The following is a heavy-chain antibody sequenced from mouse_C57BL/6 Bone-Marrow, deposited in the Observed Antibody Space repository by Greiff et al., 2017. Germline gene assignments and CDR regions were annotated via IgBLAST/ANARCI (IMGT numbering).Heavy chain of an antibody. CDR2: INPSSSYT. Sequence: QVQLQQSGAELARPGASVKMSCKASGYTFTSYTMHWVKQRPGQGLEWIGYINPSSSYTKYNQKFKDKATLTADKSSSTAYMQLSSLTSEDSAVYYCAQNYGSSYWYFDVWGTGTTVTVSS. CDR3: AQNYGSSYWYFDV. V-gene: IGHV1-4*01. CDR1: GYTFTSYT. J-gene: IGHJ1*03. D-gene: IGHD1-1*01.